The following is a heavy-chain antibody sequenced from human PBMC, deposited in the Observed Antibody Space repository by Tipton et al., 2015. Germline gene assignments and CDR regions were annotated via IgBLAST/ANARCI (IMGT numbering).Heavy chain of an antibody. J-gene: IGHJ4*02. CDR1: GGSLSSGSYY. D-gene: IGHD3-3*01. CDR3: AGPRGMPAIFGLPWDYYFDY. V-gene: IGHV4-61*01. CDR2: IYYRGST. Sequence: SLTCTVSGGSLSSGSYYWSWIRQPPGKGLEWIGYIYYRGSTNYNPSLKSRVTISVDTSKNQFSLKLSSVTAADTAVYYCAGPRGMPAIFGLPWDYYFDYWGQGALVTVSS.